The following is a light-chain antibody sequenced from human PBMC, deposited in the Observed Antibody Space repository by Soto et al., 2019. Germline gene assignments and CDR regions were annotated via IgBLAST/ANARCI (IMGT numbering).Light chain of an antibody. Sequence: DIQMTQSPSSLSASVGDRVTITCRASQSISSYLNWYQQKPGKAPKLLIYAASSLQSGVPSRFSGSGSGTDFTLTISSLQTEDCATYYCQQSYSTLWTFGQGTKVEIK. CDR2: AAS. V-gene: IGKV1-39*01. J-gene: IGKJ1*01. CDR3: QQSYSTLWT. CDR1: QSISSY.